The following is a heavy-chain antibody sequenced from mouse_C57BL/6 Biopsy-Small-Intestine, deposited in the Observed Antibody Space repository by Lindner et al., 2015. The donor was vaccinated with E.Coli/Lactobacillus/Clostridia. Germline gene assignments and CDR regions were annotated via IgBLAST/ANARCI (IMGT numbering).Heavy chain of an antibody. CDR1: GFTFSDYG. Sequence: VQLQESGGGLVKPGGTLKLSCAASGFTFSDYGMHWVRQAPEKGLEWVAYISSGSSTIHYADTVKGRFTISRDNAKNTLFLQMTSLRSEDTAMYYCAGKRNYGYDFFDYWGQGTTLTVSS. D-gene: IGHD2-2*01. V-gene: IGHV5-17*01. CDR2: ISSGSSTI. CDR3: AGKRNYGYDFFDY. J-gene: IGHJ2*01.